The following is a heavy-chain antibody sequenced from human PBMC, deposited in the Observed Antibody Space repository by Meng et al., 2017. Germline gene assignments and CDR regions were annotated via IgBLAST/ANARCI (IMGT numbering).Heavy chain of an antibody. CDR3: ARDRSGWYSGRGPFDY. Sequence: QDEVQQSHPGLGKPPQTISSPCTISGDSVSSHSAASNWIRQYPSRGRAWLGRTYYRRMWYSDYAVSVKSRITITPDTSKNQFSLQLNSVTPEDTAVYYCARDRSGWYSGRGPFDYWGQGTLVTVSS. V-gene: IGHV6-1*01. CDR1: GDSVSSHSAA. J-gene: IGHJ4*02. D-gene: IGHD6-19*01. CDR2: TYYRRMWYS.